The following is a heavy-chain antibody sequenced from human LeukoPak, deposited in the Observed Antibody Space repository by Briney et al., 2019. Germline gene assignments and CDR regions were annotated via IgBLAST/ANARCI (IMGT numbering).Heavy chain of an antibody. J-gene: IGHJ6*02. CDR2: ISYDGSNK. Sequence: GRSLRLSCAASGFTFSTYAMHWVRQAPGKGLEWVAVISYDGSNKYYADSVKGRFTISRDNSKNTLNLQLNSLRAEDTAVYYCARALDATPCYYYGMDVWGQGTTVTVSS. D-gene: IGHD2-2*03. CDR1: GFTFSTYA. V-gene: IGHV3-30-3*01. CDR3: ARALDATPCYYYGMDV.